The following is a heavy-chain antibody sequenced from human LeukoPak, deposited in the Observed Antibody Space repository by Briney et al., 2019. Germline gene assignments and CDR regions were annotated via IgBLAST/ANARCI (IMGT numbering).Heavy chain of an antibody. CDR2: MNPNSGNT. CDR1: GYIFTGYY. V-gene: IGHV1-8*02. J-gene: IGHJ6*02. CDR3: ANIKKQWLGDYHYYYGMDV. Sequence: ASVKVSRKASGYIFTGYYLHWVRQATGQGLEWMGWMNPNSGNTGYAQKFQGRVTMTRNTSISTAYMELSSLRSEDTAVYYCANIKKQWLGDYHYYYGMDVWGQGTTVTVSS. D-gene: IGHD6-19*01.